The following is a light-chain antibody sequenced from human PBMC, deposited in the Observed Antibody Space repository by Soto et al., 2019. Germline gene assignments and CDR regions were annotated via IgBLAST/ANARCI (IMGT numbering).Light chain of an antibody. V-gene: IGKV2-28*01. CDR2: LGS. Sequence: DIVMTQSPLSLSVSPGEPASISCRSSQSLRHTNGKNYLDWYLQKPGQSSQLLIYLGSNRASGVPDRFSGSGSGTDFTLRISRVEAEDVGVYYCMQALQTLRTFGGGTKVEIK. CDR1: QSLRHTNGKNY. J-gene: IGKJ4*01. CDR3: MQALQTLRT.